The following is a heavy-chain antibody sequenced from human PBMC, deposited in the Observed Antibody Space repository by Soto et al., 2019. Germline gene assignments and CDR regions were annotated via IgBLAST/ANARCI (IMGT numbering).Heavy chain of an antibody. CDR3: ASLPAANCFDAFYI. CDR1: GGSISSYY. V-gene: IGHV4-59*01. CDR2: IYYSGST. Sequence: QVQLQESGPGLVKPSETLSLTCTVSGGSISSYYWSWIRQPPGKGLEWIGSIYYSGSTNYNPSLKSRVTISGDTSMNHFSLKLNSVTAAYTAVYYRASLPAANCFDAFYIWGQGTMVTVSS. J-gene: IGHJ3*02. D-gene: IGHD2-2*01.